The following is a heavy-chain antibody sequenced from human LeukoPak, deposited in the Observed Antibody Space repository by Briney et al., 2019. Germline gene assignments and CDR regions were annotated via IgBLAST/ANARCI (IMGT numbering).Heavy chain of an antibody. CDR3: ARGYCSGGSCYSGLFDY. V-gene: IGHV4-31*03. CDR2: IYYSGST. J-gene: IGHJ4*02. D-gene: IGHD2-15*01. CDR1: GGSISSGGYY. Sequence: SQTLSLTCTVSGGSISSGGYYWSWIRQHPGKGLEWIGYIYYSGSTYYNPSLKSRVTISVDTSKNQFSLKLSPVTAADTAVYYCARGYCSGGSCYSGLFDYWGQGTLVTVSS.